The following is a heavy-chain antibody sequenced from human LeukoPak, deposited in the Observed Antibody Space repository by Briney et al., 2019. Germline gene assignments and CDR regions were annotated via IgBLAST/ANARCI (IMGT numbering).Heavy chain of an antibody. D-gene: IGHD1-1*01. Sequence: GGSLRLSCAPSGFTFSSYAMSWVRQAPGKGLEWVSAIRGSGGSTYYADSVKGRFTISRDNAKNTLYLQMNSLRSEDTAVYYYATEERPYYYYGMDVWGQGTTVTVSS. V-gene: IGHV3-23*01. CDR3: ATEERPYYYYGMDV. CDR2: IRGSGGST. J-gene: IGHJ6*02. CDR1: GFTFSSYA.